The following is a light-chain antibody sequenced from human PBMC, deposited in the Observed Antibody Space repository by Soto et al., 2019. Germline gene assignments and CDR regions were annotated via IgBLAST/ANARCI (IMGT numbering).Light chain of an antibody. Sequence: DIQMTQFPSSLSASVGDRVTLTCRASQGISNDLGWYQQKPGKAPKRLIYAASSLQSGVPSRFSGSGSGTAFTLAISGLKPEDSATFYCLHHSTYPLTFGQGTKVEIK. CDR2: AAS. CDR3: LHHSTYPLT. J-gene: IGKJ1*01. CDR1: QGISND. V-gene: IGKV1-17*01.